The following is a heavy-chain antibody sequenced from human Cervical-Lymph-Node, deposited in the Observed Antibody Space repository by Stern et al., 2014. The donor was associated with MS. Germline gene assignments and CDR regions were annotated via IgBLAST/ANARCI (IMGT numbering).Heavy chain of an antibody. CDR1: GNTFTGYY. J-gene: IGHJ4*02. V-gene: IGHV1-2*02. Sequence: VQLVESGAEVKQPGASMKVTCQASGNTFTGYYIHWVRQAPGQGLEWMGWIYPISGAKNYAQRFQDRVSLTSDTSNTLAYMELDRLTSDDTAVYYCARISLGSGIDYWGQGSLVTVSS. CDR2: IYPISGAK. CDR3: ARISLGSGIDY. D-gene: IGHD1-26*01.